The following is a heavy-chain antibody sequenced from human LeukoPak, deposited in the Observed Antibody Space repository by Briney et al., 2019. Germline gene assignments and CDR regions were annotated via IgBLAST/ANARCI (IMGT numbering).Heavy chain of an antibody. CDR1: GFTFSSYT. J-gene: IGHJ5*02. D-gene: IGHD2-2*01. Sequence: PGRSLRLSCAASGFTFSSYTIHWVRQPPGKGLEWVAVISFDGSNKYYADSVKGRFTISRDNSKNTLYLQMNSLRAEDTAVYYCARDRDIVVVPAATLWNWFDPWGQGTLVTVSS. CDR3: ARDRDIVVVPAATLWNWFDP. CDR2: ISFDGSNK. V-gene: IGHV3-30-3*01.